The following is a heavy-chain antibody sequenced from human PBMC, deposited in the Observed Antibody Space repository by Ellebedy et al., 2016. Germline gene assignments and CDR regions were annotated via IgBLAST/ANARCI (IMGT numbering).Heavy chain of an antibody. J-gene: IGHJ5*02. CDR2: IVGSGNGNT. D-gene: IGHD6-25*01. Sequence: GESLKIFXIASGFTFSSAAMSWVRQAPGKGLEWVSTIVGSGNGNTYYADSVKGQFTISRDNSKNTLYLQMNSLRAEDTAVYYCARLTATWGQGTQVTVTS. CDR1: GFTFSSAA. CDR3: ARLTAT. V-gene: IGHV3-23*01.